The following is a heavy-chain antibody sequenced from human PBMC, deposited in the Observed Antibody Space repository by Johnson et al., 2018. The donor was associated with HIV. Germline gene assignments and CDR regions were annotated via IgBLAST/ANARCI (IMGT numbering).Heavy chain of an antibody. Sequence: QVQLVESGGGVVQPGGSLRLSCAASGFTFNNYDMHWVRQAPGKGLEWVAFIRYDGSYKFYADSVKGRFTISRDNSKNTLFLKMGSLRTEDMAVYYCARDAARLESDAFDIWGQGTMVTVSS. CDR1: GFTFNNYD. J-gene: IGHJ3*02. CDR2: IRYDGSYK. D-gene: IGHD6-6*01. V-gene: IGHV3-30*02. CDR3: ARDAARLESDAFDI.